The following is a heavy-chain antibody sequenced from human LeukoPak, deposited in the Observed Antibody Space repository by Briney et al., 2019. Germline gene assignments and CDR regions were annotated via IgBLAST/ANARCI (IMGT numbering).Heavy chain of an antibody. CDR2: IYYSGST. D-gene: IGHD3-22*01. CDR3: ARHSSGYYYYYGMDV. J-gene: IGHJ6*02. Sequence: SETLSLTCTVSGGSISSYYWSWIRQPPGKGLEWIGYIYYSGSTNYNPPLKSRVTISVDTSKNQFSLKLSSVTAADTAVYYCARHSSGYYYYYGMDVWGQGTTVTVSS. CDR1: GGSISSYY. V-gene: IGHV4-59*01.